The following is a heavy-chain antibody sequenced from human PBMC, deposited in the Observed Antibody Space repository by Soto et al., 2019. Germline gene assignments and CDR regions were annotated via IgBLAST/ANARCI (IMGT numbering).Heavy chain of an antibody. D-gene: IGHD5-12*01. Sequence: GGSLRLSCAASGFSVTGNHMTWVRQAPGKGLEWVSSLYTGGTTYYADSVQGRFTISRDSSKNTLFLQMDRLRVEDSAVYYCARNLATVGKGFDSWGPGTLVTVSS. V-gene: IGHV3-53*01. CDR3: ARNLATVGKGFDS. CDR1: GFSVTGNH. CDR2: LYTGGTT. J-gene: IGHJ4*02.